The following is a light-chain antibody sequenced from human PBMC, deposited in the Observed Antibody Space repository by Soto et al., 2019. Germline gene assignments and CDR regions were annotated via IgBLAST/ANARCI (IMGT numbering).Light chain of an antibody. CDR2: GAF. V-gene: IGKV3D-15*01. CDR3: QQYNNWTLHT. J-gene: IGKJ4*01. Sequence: EVVMTQSPATLSVSPGERATLSCRASQSVSTSLAWYQHKPGQAPRLLIFGAFARSTGIPARFSGGGSGTEFTLTNSGLQSEDFAVYYYQQYNNWTLHTFGGATKVDIK. CDR1: QSVSTS.